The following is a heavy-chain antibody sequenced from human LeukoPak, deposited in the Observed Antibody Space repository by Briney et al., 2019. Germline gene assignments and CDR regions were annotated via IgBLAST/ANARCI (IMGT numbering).Heavy chain of an antibody. J-gene: IGHJ4*02. D-gene: IGHD2-15*01. Sequence: GGSLRLSCAASGFTFSSYGMHWVRQAPGKGLEWVAVISYDGSNKYYADSVKGRFTISRDNSKNTLYLQMNSLRAEDTAVYYCAKDNEAYCSGGGCDSGSYFDYWGKGTLVTLSS. V-gene: IGHV3-30*18. CDR3: AKDNEAYCSGGGCDSGSYFDY. CDR2: ISYDGSNK. CDR1: GFTFSSYG.